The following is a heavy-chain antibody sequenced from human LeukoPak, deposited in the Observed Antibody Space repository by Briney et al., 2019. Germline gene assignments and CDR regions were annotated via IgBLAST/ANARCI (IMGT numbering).Heavy chain of an antibody. J-gene: IGHJ6*02. Sequence: ASVKVSCKVSGGTFLSYAISWLRQAPGEGLEWMGWISAYNGNTYYAQKLQGRVTVTTDTPTNTAYMALRNLRSDDTAVYYCARDRVFGAYGMDVWGQGTTVTVS. CDR2: ISAYNGNT. CDR1: GGTFLSYA. V-gene: IGHV1-18*04. D-gene: IGHD3-10*01. CDR3: ARDRVFGAYGMDV.